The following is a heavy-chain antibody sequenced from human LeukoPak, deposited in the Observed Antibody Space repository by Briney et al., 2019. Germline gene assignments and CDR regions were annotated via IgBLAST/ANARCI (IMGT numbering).Heavy chain of an antibody. V-gene: IGHV3-72*01. CDR1: GFTFSAHI. CDR3: TREGGVGDYTAFDI. D-gene: IGHD3-3*01. CDR2: ITKKPNEYTT. J-gene: IGHJ3*02. Sequence: GGSLRLSCAASGFTFSAHIMDWVRQAPGKGLEWIGRITKKPNEYTTEYPASVKGRFLISRDDSKDSVFLQMNSLETEDTAVYFCTREGGVGDYTAFDIWGHGTLVTVSS.